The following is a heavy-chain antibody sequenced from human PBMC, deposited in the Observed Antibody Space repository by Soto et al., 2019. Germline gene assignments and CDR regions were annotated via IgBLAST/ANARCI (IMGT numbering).Heavy chain of an antibody. CDR3: AREKGSLRGDFWSGYYDYYYYYGMDV. Sequence: PGGSLRLSCAASGFTFSSYWMHWVRQAPGKGLVWVSRINSDGSSTSYADSVKGRFTTSRDNAKNTLYLQMNSLRAEDTAVYYCAREKGSLRGDFWSGYYDYYYYYGMDVWGQGTTVTVSS. J-gene: IGHJ6*02. CDR1: GFTFSSYW. V-gene: IGHV3-74*01. CDR2: INSDGSST. D-gene: IGHD3-3*01.